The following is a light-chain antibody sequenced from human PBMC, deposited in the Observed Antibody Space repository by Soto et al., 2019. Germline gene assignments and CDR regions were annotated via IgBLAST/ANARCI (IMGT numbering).Light chain of an antibody. CDR3: SSYTGSSTHVV. J-gene: IGLJ3*02. V-gene: IGLV2-14*01. Sequence: QSALTQPASVSGSPGQSITISCTGTNNDIGSYNFVSWYQHHPGKAPKVLIYEVTNRPSGISNRFSGSKSGITASLIISGLQAEDEADYYCSSYTGSSTHVVFGGGTQLTVL. CDR2: EVT. CDR1: NNDIGSYNF.